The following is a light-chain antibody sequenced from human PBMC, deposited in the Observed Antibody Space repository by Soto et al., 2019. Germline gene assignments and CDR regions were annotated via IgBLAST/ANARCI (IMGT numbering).Light chain of an antibody. CDR1: QSVSSSY. CDR3: QQYGRSPPFT. V-gene: IGKV3-20*01. Sequence: EIVLTQSPGTLSLSPGERATLSCRASQSVSSSYLAWYQQKPGQAPTLLVYGASSRATGIPDRFSGSGSGTDFTFTISRLEPEEFAVYYCQQYGRSPPFTFGGGTKLEIK. CDR2: GAS. J-gene: IGKJ4*01.